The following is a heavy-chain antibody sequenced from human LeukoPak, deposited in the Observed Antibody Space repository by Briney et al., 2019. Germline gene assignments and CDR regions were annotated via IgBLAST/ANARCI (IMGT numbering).Heavy chain of an antibody. Sequence: GGSLRLSCAASGFTFSSYAMSWVRQAPGKGLEWVSAISGSGGSTYYADSVKGRFTISRDNSKNTLYLQMNSLRAEETAVYYCASQYGFSVTSYYYYGMDVWGQGTTVTVSS. CDR3: ASQYGFSVTSYYYYGMDV. CDR1: GFTFSSYA. J-gene: IGHJ6*02. CDR2: ISGSGGST. D-gene: IGHD4-17*01. V-gene: IGHV3-23*01.